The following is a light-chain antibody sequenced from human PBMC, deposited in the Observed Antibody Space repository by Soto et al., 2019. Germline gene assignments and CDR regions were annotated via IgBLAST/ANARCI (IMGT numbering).Light chain of an antibody. CDR1: SSYIGAGYD. CDR3: QSYDVSLGGHVI. V-gene: IGLV1-40*01. J-gene: IGLJ2*01. Sequence: QSALTQPPSVSGAPGQRVTISCTGSSSYIGAGYDVHWYQQLPGTAPKLLIYANTNRPSGVPDRFSGSKSGTSASLAITGLEAEDEADYYPQSYDVSLGGHVIFGGGTQLTV. CDR2: ANT.